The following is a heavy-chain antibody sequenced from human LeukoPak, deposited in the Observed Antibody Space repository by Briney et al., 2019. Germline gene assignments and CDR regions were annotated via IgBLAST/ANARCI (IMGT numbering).Heavy chain of an antibody. CDR1: GGTFSSYA. J-gene: IGHJ6*03. Sequence: ASVKVSCKASGGTFSSYAISWVRQAPGQGLEWMGGIIPIFGTANYAQKFQGRGTITADESTSTAYMELSSLRSEDTAVYYCARVVTGYYYYMDVWGKGTTVTVSS. D-gene: IGHD5-18*01. CDR3: ARVVTGYYYYMDV. CDR2: IIPIFGTA. V-gene: IGHV1-69*13.